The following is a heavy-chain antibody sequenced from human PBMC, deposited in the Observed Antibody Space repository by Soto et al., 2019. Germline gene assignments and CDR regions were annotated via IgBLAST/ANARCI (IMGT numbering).Heavy chain of an antibody. CDR1: GGTFSSHV. V-gene: IGHV1-69*01. CDR2: IMPIIGTA. Sequence: QVQLVQSGAEVTKPGSSVTVSCKASGGTFSSHVFNWVRQAPGQGLEWMGGIMPIIGTANYAQKFQGRVTITADDATSTAHIDLSGLRSEDTAVYYCARDLEFRDGNISHLDYWGQGPLVAVSS. J-gene: IGHJ4*02. D-gene: IGHD3-10*01. CDR3: ARDLEFRDGNISHLDY.